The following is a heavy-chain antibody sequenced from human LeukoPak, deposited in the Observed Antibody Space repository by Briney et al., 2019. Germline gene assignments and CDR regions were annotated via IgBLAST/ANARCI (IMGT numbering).Heavy chain of an antibody. CDR3: ARSNSREVVPGDFDY. CDR2: ISSSSSTI. CDR1: GFTFSSYE. V-gene: IGHV3-48*03. D-gene: IGHD2-2*01. J-gene: IGHJ4*02. Sequence: GGSLRLSCAASGFTFSSYEMNWVRQAPGKGLEWVSYISSSSSTIYYADSVKGRFTISRDNAKNSLYLQMNSLRAEDTAVYYCARSNSREVVPGDFDYWGQGTLVTVSS.